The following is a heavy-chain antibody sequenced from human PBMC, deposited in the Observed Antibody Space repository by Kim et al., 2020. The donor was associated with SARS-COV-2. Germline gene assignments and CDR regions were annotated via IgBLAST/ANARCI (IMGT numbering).Heavy chain of an antibody. J-gene: IGHJ6*02. V-gene: IGHV4-59*01. Sequence: SETLSLTCTVSGGSISSYYWSWIRQPPGKGLEWIGYIYYSGSTNYNLSLKSRVTISVDTSKNQFSLKLSSVTAADTAVYYCARVGRGYDPGYYYGMDVWGQGTTVAVSS. CDR2: IYYSGST. CDR3: ARVGRGYDPGYYYGMDV. CDR1: GGSISSYY. D-gene: IGHD5-12*01.